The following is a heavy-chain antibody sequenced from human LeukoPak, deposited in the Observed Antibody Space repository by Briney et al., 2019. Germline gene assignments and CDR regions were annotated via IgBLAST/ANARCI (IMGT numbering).Heavy chain of an antibody. CDR2: LSGGGGDT. CDR3: AKDRYYDSRRAYDY. CDR1: GFTFSSYA. Sequence: QPGGSLRLSCADSGFTFSSYAMSWVRQAPGKGPEWVSSLSGGGGDTYYADSVNGRFTISRDNSKKTLYLQMNSLRAEDTAVYYCAKDRYYDSRRAYDYWGQGTLVTVSS. J-gene: IGHJ4*02. V-gene: IGHV3-23*01. D-gene: IGHD3-22*01.